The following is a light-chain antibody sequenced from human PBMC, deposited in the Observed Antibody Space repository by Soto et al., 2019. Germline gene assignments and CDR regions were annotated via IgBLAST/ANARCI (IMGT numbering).Light chain of an antibody. Sequence: EIVLTPSPGTLSLSPGERATLSCRASQSVDSSFLGWYQQKPGQSPRLLIYAASSRASGIPDRFSGSGSGTDFTLSINGLDPEDLAVYYCQQYGTVPWTFGQGTKVDIK. CDR2: AAS. J-gene: IGKJ1*01. V-gene: IGKV3-20*01. CDR1: QSVDSSF. CDR3: QQYGTVPWT.